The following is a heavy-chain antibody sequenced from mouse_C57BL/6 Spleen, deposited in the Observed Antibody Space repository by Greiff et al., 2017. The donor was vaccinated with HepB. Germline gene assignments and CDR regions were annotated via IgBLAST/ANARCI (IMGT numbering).Heavy chain of an antibody. CDR1: GYAFSSSW. CDR2: IYPGDGDT. V-gene: IGHV1-82*01. J-gene: IGHJ2*01. CDR3: ARGGGYYDY. D-gene: IGHD2-3*01. Sequence: QVQLQQSGPELVKPGASVEISCKASGYAFSSSWMNWVKQRPGKGLEWIGRIYPGDGDTNYNGKFKGKATLTADKSSSTAYMQLSSLTSEDSAVYFCARGGGYYDYWGQGTTLTVSS.